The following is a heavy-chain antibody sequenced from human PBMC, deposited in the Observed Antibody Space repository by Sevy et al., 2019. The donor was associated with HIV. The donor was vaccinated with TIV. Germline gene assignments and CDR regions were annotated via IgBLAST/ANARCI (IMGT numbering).Heavy chain of an antibody. CDR1: GFTFTSYW. J-gene: IGHJ4*02. CDR3: ARDTGIPFDY. D-gene: IGHD5-18*01. Sequence: GGALRLSCATSGFTFTSYWMSWVRQAPGKGLEWVANIKQDGSEKNYVDSVKGRFTISRDNAKNSLYLQMNSLRAEDTAVYYCARDTGIPFDYWGQGTLVTVSS. V-gene: IGHV3-7*01. CDR2: IKQDGSEK.